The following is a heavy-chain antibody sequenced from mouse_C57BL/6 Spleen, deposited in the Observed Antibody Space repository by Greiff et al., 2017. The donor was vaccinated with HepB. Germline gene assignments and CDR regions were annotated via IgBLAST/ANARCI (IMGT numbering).Heavy chain of an antibody. CDR1: GYAFTNYL. CDR2: INPGSGGT. V-gene: IGHV1-54*01. Sequence: VQLQQSGAELVRPGTSVKVSCKASGYAFTNYLIEWVKQRPGQGLEWIGVINPGSGGTNYNEKFKGKATLTADKSSSTAYMQLSSLTSEDSAVYFCARGVGGYPAWFAYWGQGTLVTVS. J-gene: IGHJ3*01. CDR3: ARGVGGYPAWFAY. D-gene: IGHD2-2*01.